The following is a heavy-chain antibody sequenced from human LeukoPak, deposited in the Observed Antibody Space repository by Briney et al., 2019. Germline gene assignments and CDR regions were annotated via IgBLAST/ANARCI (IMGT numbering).Heavy chain of an antibody. D-gene: IGHD3-3*01. CDR3: ARQTGVALFILP. CDR2: IYYSGNT. V-gene: IGHV4-39*01. Sequence: PSETLSLTCAVSGDSISTSNSYWGWIRRPPGKGLEWVGSIYYSGNTYYNPYLKSQFTISVDRTKNPLSLKLTYMTGAEKAVYYCARQTGVALFILPGGQGTLVTVSS. J-gene: IGHJ4*02. CDR1: GDSISTSNSY.